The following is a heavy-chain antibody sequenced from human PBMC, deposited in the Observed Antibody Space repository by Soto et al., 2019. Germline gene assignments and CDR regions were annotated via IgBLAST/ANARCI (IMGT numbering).Heavy chain of an antibody. CDR3: ARHPGRLYEGGKGWYFDL. Sequence: GESLKISCKGSGYSFTSYWIGWVRQMPGKGLEWMGIIYPGDSDTRYSPSFQGQVTISADKSISTAYLQWSSLKASDSAVDYCARHPGRLYEGGKGWYFDLWGRGTLVTVSS. CDR2: IYPGDSDT. D-gene: IGHD2-8*01. J-gene: IGHJ2*01. CDR1: GYSFTSYW. V-gene: IGHV5-51*01.